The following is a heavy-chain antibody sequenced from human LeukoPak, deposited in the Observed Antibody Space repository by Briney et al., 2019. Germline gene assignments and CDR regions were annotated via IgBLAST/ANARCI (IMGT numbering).Heavy chain of an antibody. J-gene: IGHJ1*01. CDR2: ISSSGSTM. CDR1: GFTFSSYE. Sequence: GGSLRLSCAVSGFTFSSYEMNWVRQAPGKGLEWVSYISSSGSTMYYADSVKGRFTISRDNAKNSLYLQMNSLRAEDTAVYYCARAYSSSWYYFQHWGQGTLVTVSS. CDR3: ARAYSSSWYYFQH. D-gene: IGHD6-13*01. V-gene: IGHV3-48*03.